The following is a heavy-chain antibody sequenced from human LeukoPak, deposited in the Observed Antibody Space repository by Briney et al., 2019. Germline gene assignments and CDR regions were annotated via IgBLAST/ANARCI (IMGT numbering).Heavy chain of an antibody. D-gene: IGHD3-9*01. V-gene: IGHV4-59*01. Sequence: SETLSLTCTVSGGSISSYYWSWIRQPPGKGLEWIGYIYYSGSTNYNPSLKSRVTISVDTSKNQFSLKLSSVTAADTAVYYCARGYYDILTGYLYYYCYYMDVWGKGTTVTVSS. CDR1: GGSISSYY. CDR3: ARGYYDILTGYLYYYCYYMDV. J-gene: IGHJ6*03. CDR2: IYYSGST.